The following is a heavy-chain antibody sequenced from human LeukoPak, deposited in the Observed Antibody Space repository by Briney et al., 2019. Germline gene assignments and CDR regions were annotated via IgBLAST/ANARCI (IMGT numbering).Heavy chain of an antibody. J-gene: IGHJ5*02. CDR1: GYTFTGYY. D-gene: IGHD1-26*01. Sequence: ASVKVSCKASGYTFTGYYMHWVRQAPGQGLEWMGIINPSGDNTWYAQKFQGRVTMTRDMATSTDYMEVSSLKSEDTAVYYCARDNSQGDSAWWFDPWGQGTLVTVSS. CDR2: INPSGDNT. V-gene: IGHV1-46*01. CDR3: ARDNSQGDSAWWFDP.